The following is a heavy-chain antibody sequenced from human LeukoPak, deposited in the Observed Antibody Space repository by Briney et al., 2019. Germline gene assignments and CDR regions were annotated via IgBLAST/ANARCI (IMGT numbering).Heavy chain of an antibody. CDR3: AKGEVVPAAIYGMDV. Sequence: PGGSLRLSCAVSGFTFSGFWMSWSRQAPGKGLEWVASINSDGSEGYYADVVKGRFTISRDNAKNSLYLQMNSLRGEDTAVYYCAKGEVVPAAIYGMDVWGQGTTVTVS. D-gene: IGHD2-2*02. V-gene: IGHV3-7*03. J-gene: IGHJ6*02. CDR2: INSDGSEG. CDR1: GFTFSGFW.